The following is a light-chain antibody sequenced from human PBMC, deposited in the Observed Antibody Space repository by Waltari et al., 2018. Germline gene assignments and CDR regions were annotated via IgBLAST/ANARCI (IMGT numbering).Light chain of an antibody. J-gene: IGKJ2*01. CDR2: KVS. V-gene: IGKV2-30*02. Sequence: DVVMTQSPLSLPVTLGQPASISCRSSQSLVHGDGNTYLNWFYQRPGQSPRRLISKVSNRDSWVPDRCSGSGSGTDFTLKISRVEVEDVGIYYCMQGTHWYTFGQGTKLEIK. CDR3: MQGTHWYT. CDR1: QSLVHGDGNTY.